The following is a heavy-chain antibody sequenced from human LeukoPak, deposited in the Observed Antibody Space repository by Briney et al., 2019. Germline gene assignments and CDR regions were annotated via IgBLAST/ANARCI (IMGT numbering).Heavy chain of an antibody. CDR1: GYTFTGDY. Sequence: GASVKVSCKASGYTFTGDYMHWVRQAPGQGVEWMGWINPNSGGTNYAQKFPGTVTMTRDTSIRTAYMELTRLRSDDTAVYSCARRHPYYGYWFDPWGQGTLVTVSS. CDR3: ARRHPYYGYWFDP. J-gene: IGHJ5*02. CDR2: INPNSGGT. D-gene: IGHD3-10*01. V-gene: IGHV1-2*02.